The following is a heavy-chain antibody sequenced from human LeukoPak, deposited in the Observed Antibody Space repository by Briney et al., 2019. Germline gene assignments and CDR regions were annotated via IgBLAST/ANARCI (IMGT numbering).Heavy chain of an antibody. V-gene: IGHV1-69*13. CDR1: GGTFSSYA. D-gene: IGHD4-23*01. J-gene: IGHJ4*02. CDR2: IIPIFGTA. CDR3: RILYGGSYYFDY. Sequence: SVTVSCKASGGTFSSYAISWVRQAPGQGLEWMGGIIPIFGTANYAQKFQGRVTITADESTSTAYMELSSLRSEDTAVYYCRILYGGSYYFDYWGQGTLVTVSS.